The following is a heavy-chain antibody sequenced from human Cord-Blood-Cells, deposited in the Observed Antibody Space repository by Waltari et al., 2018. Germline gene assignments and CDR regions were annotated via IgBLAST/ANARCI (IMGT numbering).Heavy chain of an antibody. Sequence: QVQLQQWGAGLLKPSETLSLTCAVYGGSFGGYYWSWIRQPPGKGLEWIGEINHSGSTNYNPSLKSRVTISVDTSKNQFSLKLSSVTAADTAVYYCARSYDSSGYYYHYYYYGMDVWGQGTTVTVSS. CDR2: INHSGST. V-gene: IGHV4-34*01. J-gene: IGHJ6*02. CDR1: GGSFGGYY. D-gene: IGHD3-22*01. CDR3: ARSYDSSGYYYHYYYYGMDV.